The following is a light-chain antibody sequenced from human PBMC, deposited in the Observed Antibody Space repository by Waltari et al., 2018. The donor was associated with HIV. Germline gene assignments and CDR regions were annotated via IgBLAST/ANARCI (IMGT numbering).Light chain of an antibody. V-gene: IGKV3-20*01. J-gene: IGKJ1*01. CDR3: QQYGGSPLT. CDR2: GAS. CDR1: QSVSSNN. Sequence: EIVLTQSPGTLSLSPGERVTLSCRASQSVSSNNLAWYQQNPGQAPRLLIYGASSRATGIPDRFSGSGSGTDFTLTISRLEPEDFAVYYCQQYGGSPLTFGQGTKVEIK.